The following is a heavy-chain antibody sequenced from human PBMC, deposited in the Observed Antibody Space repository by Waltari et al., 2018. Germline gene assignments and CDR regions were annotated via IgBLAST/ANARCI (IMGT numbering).Heavy chain of an antibody. J-gene: IGHJ6*02. Sequence: QLVESGGGLVQPGGSLRRSCTASGFTVSNNFMSWFRQAPGKGLEWVSVIYSGGSTYYADSVKGRFTISRDNSKNTLYLQMNSLRPEDTAVYYCARDPSEYSYGFYGVDVWGQGTTVTVSS. V-gene: IGHV3-66*02. D-gene: IGHD5-18*01. CDR1: GFTVSNNF. CDR2: IYSGGST. CDR3: ARDPSEYSYGFYGVDV.